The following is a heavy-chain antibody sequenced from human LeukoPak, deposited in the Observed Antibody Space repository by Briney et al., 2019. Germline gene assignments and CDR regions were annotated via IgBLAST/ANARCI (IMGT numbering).Heavy chain of an antibody. Sequence: PGGSLRLSSAASEFTFSSFAMSWVHQAPGKGLEWVSAISGSGGSTYYADSVKGRFTISRDNSKNTLYLQMNSLRAEDTAVYYCAKDQGKDSGYSYGYFDYWGQGTLVTVSS. J-gene: IGHJ4*02. CDR3: AKDQGKDSGYSYGYFDY. CDR2: ISGSGGST. D-gene: IGHD5-18*01. V-gene: IGHV3-23*01. CDR1: EFTFSSFA.